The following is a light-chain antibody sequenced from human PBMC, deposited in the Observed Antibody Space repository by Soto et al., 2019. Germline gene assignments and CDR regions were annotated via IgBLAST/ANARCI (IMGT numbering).Light chain of an antibody. CDR1: GGTIANNY. CDR3: QSYDRSLSGSF. V-gene: IGLV6-57*02. CDR2: EDH. Sequence: NFMLTQPHSVSESPGKTVTISCTGNGGTIANNYVQWYQQRPGSAPTALIYEDHLRPAGVPDRFSGSRSATSASLTITGLQAEDEADYYCQSYDRSLSGSFFGTGTKLTVL. J-gene: IGLJ1*01.